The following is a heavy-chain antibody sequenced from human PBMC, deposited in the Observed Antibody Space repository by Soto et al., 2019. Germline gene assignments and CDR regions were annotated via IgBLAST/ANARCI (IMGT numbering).Heavy chain of an antibody. CDR1: GGSISSGGYY. Sequence: SETLSLTCTVSGGSISSGGYYWSWIRQHPGKGLEWIGYIYYSGSTYYNPSLKSRVTISVDTSKNQFSLKLSSVTAADTAVYYCARLTPSSSWYSNNWFDPWGQGTLVTVSS. V-gene: IGHV4-31*03. J-gene: IGHJ5*02. D-gene: IGHD6-13*01. CDR3: ARLTPSSSWYSNNWFDP. CDR2: IYYSGST.